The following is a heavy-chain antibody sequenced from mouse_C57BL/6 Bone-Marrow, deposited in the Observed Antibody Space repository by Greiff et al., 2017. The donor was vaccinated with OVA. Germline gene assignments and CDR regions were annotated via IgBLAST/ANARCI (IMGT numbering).Heavy chain of an antibody. J-gene: IGHJ2*01. V-gene: IGHV1-42*01. CDR3: ASITTVVTPRYFDY. Sequence: KAKATLTVDKSSSTAYMQLKSLTSEDSAVYYCASITTVVTPRYFDYWGQGTTLTVSS. D-gene: IGHD1-1*01.